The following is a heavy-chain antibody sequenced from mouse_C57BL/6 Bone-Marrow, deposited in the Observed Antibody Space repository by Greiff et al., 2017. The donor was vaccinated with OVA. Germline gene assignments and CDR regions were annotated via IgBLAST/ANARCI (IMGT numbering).Heavy chain of an antibody. CDR1: GFSLTSYG. Sequence: VQLQQSGPGLVQPSQSLSITCTVSGFSLTSYGVHWVRQSPGKGLEWLGVIWSGGSTDYNAAFISRLSLSKDNSKSQVFFKMNSLQADDTAIYYCASIYYGNYGYAMDYWGQGTSVTVSS. D-gene: IGHD2-1*01. CDR2: IWSGGST. V-gene: IGHV2-2*01. CDR3: ASIYYGNYGYAMDY. J-gene: IGHJ4*01.